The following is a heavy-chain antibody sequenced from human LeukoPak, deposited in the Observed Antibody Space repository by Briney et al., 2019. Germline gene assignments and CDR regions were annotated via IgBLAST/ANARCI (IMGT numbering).Heavy chain of an antibody. Sequence: GGSLRLSCAASGFTFSDYYMSWIRQAPGKGLEWVSYISSSGSTIYYADSVKGRFTISRDNAKNSLYLQMNSLRAEDTAVYYCARGRSQLWSDDAFDIWGQGTMVAVSS. J-gene: IGHJ3*02. D-gene: IGHD5-18*01. CDR1: GFTFSDYY. CDR2: ISSSGSTI. CDR3: ARGRSQLWSDDAFDI. V-gene: IGHV3-11*04.